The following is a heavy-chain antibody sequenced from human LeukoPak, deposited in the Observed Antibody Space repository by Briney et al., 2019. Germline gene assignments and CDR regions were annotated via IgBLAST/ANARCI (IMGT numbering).Heavy chain of an antibody. D-gene: IGHD1-26*01. V-gene: IGHV4-39*01. Sequence: SEPLSLTCTVSGGSVSSTSYYWGWIRQPPGKGLERIGTIHYSGPTYNNPSLKSRVTMSVDTSKSQVSLKLSSVTAADTAVYHCARHRGSYYGAFDYWGQGTLVTVSS. J-gene: IGHJ4*02. CDR2: IHYSGPT. CDR1: GGSVSSTSYY. CDR3: ARHRGSYYGAFDY.